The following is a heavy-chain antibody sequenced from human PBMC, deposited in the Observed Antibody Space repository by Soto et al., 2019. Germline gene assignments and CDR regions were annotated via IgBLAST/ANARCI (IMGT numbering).Heavy chain of an antibody. Sequence: QVQLQESGPGLVKPSQTLSLTCTVSGGSISSGGYYWSWIRQHPGKGLEWIGYIYYSGSTYYNPSLKSRATISVDTSKNQFSLKLSSVTAADTAVYYCATSTVAASNGMDVWGQGTTVTVSS. CDR2: IYYSGST. CDR3: ATSTVAASNGMDV. D-gene: IGHD6-25*01. J-gene: IGHJ6*02. CDR1: GGSISSGGYY. V-gene: IGHV4-31*03.